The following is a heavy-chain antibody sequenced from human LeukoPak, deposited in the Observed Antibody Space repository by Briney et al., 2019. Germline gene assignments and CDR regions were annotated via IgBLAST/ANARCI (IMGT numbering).Heavy chain of an antibody. Sequence: GASVKVSCKASGYTFTGYYMHWVRQAPGQGLEWMGWINPNSGGTNYAQKFQGRVTMTRDTSISTAYMELSRLRSDNTAVYYCARLLVVPAAIRSAYYYYMDVWGKGTTVTVSS. J-gene: IGHJ6*03. D-gene: IGHD2-2*01. V-gene: IGHV1-2*02. CDR3: ARLLVVPAAIRSAYYYYMDV. CDR1: GYTFTGYY. CDR2: INPNSGGT.